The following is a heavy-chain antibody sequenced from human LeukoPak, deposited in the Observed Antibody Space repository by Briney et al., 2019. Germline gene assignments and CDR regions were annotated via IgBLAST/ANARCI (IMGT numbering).Heavy chain of an antibody. J-gene: IGHJ4*02. CDR1: GFTFSIYS. CDR3: ARWNKGYSYGYGYYFDY. V-gene: IGHV3-21*01. CDR2: ISSSSSYI. D-gene: IGHD5-18*01. Sequence: GGSLRLSCAASGFTFSIYSMNWVRQAPGKGLEWVSSISSSSSYIYYADSVKGRFTISRDNAKNSLYLQMNSLRAEDTAVYYCARWNKGYSYGYGYYFDYWGQGTLVTVSS.